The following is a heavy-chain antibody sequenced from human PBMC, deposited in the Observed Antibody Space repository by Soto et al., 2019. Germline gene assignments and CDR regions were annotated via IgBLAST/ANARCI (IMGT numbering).Heavy chain of an antibody. J-gene: IGHJ6*02. CDR1: GGSFSGYY. V-gene: IGHV4-34*01. Sequence: SETLSLTCAVYGGSFSGYYWSWIRQPPGKGLEWIGEINHTGSPSYNPPLQRPATLSVDTSKEQSSLKLSPGPAPDTAGYYWARLGGGWSYCSTGLDVWRQGTRVPVSS. CDR3: ARLGGGWSYCSTGLDV. D-gene: IGHD6-19*01. CDR2: INHTGSP.